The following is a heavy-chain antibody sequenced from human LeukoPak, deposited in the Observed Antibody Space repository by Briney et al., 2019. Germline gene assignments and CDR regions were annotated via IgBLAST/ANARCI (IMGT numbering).Heavy chain of an antibody. CDR3: ARATPGGLHGYSFDY. J-gene: IGHJ4*02. Sequence: ASVKVSCKATGYTFKNYDINWVRQATGQGLEWMGWMNPNSGNTGFAQRFQDRVSMTRDTSINTAYMELTSLRSGDTAVYYCARATPGGLHGYSFDYWGQGTVVTVYS. CDR2: MNPNSGNT. CDR1: GYTFKNYD. D-gene: IGHD5-24*01. V-gene: IGHV1-8*02.